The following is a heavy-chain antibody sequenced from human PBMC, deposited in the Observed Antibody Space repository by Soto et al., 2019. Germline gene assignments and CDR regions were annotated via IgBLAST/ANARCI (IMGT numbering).Heavy chain of an antibody. J-gene: IGHJ6*02. V-gene: IGHV5-51*03. Sequence: EVQLVQSGAEVKEPGESLKISCKGSGYSFTKYWIGWVRQMPGKGLEWMAIIYPDESDTRYSPSFQGQVTTSAHKSISTAYLQWSSLKASETAMYYCVRMGFSGGGYLSYYYYGMDIWGQGTTVTVSS. D-gene: IGHD5-12*01. CDR2: IYPDESDT. CDR1: GYSFTKYW. CDR3: VRMGFSGGGYLSYYYYGMDI.